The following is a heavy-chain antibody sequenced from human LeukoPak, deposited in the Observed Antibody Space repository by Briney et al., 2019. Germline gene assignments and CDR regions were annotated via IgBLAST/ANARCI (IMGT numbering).Heavy chain of an antibody. Sequence: SETLSLTCTVSGGSISSYYWSWIRQPPGKGLEWIGYFYYSGSTNNNPALKSRVTISVDTPKNQFSLKLSSVTAADTAVYYCASSSWYGRVDYWGQGTLVTVSS. CDR2: FYYSGST. J-gene: IGHJ4*02. CDR1: GGSISSYY. D-gene: IGHD6-13*01. V-gene: IGHV4-59*13. CDR3: ASSSWYGRVDY.